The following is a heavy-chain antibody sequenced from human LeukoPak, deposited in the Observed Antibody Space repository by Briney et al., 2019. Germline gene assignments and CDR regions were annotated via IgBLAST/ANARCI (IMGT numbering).Heavy chain of an antibody. CDR1: GFTFSSYS. CDR2: ISSSSSTI. Sequence: GGSLRLSCAASGFTFSSYSMNWVRQAPGKGLEWVSYISSSSSTIYYADSVKGRFTISRDNAKNSLYLQMNSLRAEDTALYYCAKQSSWSGYSSLNWFDTWGQGTLVTVSS. V-gene: IGHV3-48*01. J-gene: IGHJ5*02. CDR3: AKQSSWSGYSSLNWFDT. D-gene: IGHD3-3*01.